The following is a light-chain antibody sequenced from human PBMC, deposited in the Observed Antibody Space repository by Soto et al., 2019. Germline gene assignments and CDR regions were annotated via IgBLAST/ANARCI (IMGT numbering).Light chain of an antibody. CDR1: QGISNS. J-gene: IGKJ1*01. CDR3: QNYKSAPRT. CDR2: AAS. Sequence: DIQMTQSPSSLSASIGDRVTISCRASQGISNSLAWYQQKAGEVPKLLIYAASTSHSGVPSRFRGSGSGTDFTLTISSLQPEDVATYYCQNYKSAPRTFGQGTKVENK. V-gene: IGKV1-27*01.